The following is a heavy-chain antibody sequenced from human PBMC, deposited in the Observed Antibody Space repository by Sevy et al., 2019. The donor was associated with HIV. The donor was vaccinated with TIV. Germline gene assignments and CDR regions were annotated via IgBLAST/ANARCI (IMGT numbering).Heavy chain of an antibody. Sequence: GGSLRLSCAASGFSFSSYEMSWVRQAPGKGLEWVSGIYPSGDSTFYADSVKGRFTISRENSKNALYLQMNNLRAEDTAVYYCARDGSVVSPYYYYAMDVWGQGTTVTVSS. CDR2: IYPSGDST. CDR1: GFSFSSYE. CDR3: ARDGSVVSPYYYYAMDV. J-gene: IGHJ6*02. D-gene: IGHD2-21*01. V-gene: IGHV3-23*01.